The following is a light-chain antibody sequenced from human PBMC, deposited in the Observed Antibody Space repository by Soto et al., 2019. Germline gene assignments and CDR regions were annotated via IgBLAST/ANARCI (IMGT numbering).Light chain of an antibody. CDR1: SSNIGAGYD. Sequence: QSVLTQPPSVSGAPGPRVTISCTGSSSNIGAGYDVHWYQQLPGTAPKLMIYEGSKRPSGVSNRFSGSKSGNTASLTISGLQAEDEADYYCCSYAGSSTFVFGGGTKLTVL. CDR3: CSYAGSSTFV. V-gene: IGLV1-40*01. CDR2: EGS. J-gene: IGLJ2*01.